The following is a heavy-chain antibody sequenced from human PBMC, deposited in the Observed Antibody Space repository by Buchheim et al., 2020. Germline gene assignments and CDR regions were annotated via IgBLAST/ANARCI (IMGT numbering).Heavy chain of an antibody. V-gene: IGHV3-7*01. Sequence: EVQLVESGGGLVQPGGSLRLSCAASGFTFSSYWMSWVRQAPGKGLEWVANIKQDGSEKYYVDSVKGRFTISRANAKNSLYLQMNSLRAEDTAVYYCAREFRFLEWLFSSGDYYGMDVWGQGTT. CDR1: GFTFSSYW. CDR3: AREFRFLEWLFSSGDYYGMDV. D-gene: IGHD3-3*01. CDR2: IKQDGSEK. J-gene: IGHJ6*02.